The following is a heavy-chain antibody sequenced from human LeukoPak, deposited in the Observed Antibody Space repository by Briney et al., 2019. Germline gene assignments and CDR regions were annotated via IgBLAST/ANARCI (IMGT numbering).Heavy chain of an antibody. V-gene: IGHV3-23*01. J-gene: IGHJ4*02. CDR3: AKDATGTTAYYFDS. Sequence: GGSLRLSCAASRFTFSSYAMSWVRQAPGKGLEWVLAISSSGAYYADSVKGRFTISRDNSKNTLYLQMNSLRAEDTAVYYCAKDATGTTAYYFDSWGQGTLVTASS. CDR1: RFTFSSYA. D-gene: IGHD1-1*01. CDR2: ISSSGA.